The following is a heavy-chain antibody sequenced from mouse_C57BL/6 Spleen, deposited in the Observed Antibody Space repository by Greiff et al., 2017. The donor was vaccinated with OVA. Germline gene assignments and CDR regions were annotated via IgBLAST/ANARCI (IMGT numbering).Heavy chain of an antibody. Sequence: VKLQESGPGLVQPSQSLSITCTVSGFSLTSYGVHWVRQSPGKGLEWLGVIWSGGSTDYNAAFISRLSISKDNSKSQVFFKMNSLQADDTAIYYCATDGYYRFAYWGQGTLVTVSA. CDR3: ATDGYYRFAY. V-gene: IGHV2-2*01. J-gene: IGHJ3*01. D-gene: IGHD2-3*01. CDR2: IWSGGST. CDR1: GFSLTSYG.